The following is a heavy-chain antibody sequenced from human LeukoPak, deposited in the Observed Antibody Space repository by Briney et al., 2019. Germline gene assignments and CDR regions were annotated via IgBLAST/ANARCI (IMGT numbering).Heavy chain of an antibody. CDR3: ATGGVGATFYDAFDI. V-gene: IGHV1-24*01. D-gene: IGHD1-26*01. CDR1: GYTLTELS. CDR2: FDPEDGET. Sequence: ASVKVSCTVSGYTLTELSMHWVRQAPGKGLEWMGGFDPEDGETIYAQKFQGRVTMTEDTSTDTAYMELSSLRSEDTAVYYCATGGVGATFYDAFDIWGQGTMVTVSS. J-gene: IGHJ3*02.